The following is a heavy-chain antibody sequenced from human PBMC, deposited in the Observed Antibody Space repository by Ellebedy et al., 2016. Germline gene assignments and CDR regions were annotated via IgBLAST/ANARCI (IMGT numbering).Heavy chain of an antibody. CDR3: ARVAIYYGMDV. J-gene: IGHJ6*02. CDR1: GYTFTSYA. Sequence: ASVKVSXXASGYTFTSYAMHWVRQAPGQRLEWMGWINAGNGNTKYSQKFQGRVTITRDTSASTAYMELSRLRSDDTAVYYCARVAIYYGMDVWGQGTTVTVSS. CDR2: INAGNGNT. V-gene: IGHV1-3*01.